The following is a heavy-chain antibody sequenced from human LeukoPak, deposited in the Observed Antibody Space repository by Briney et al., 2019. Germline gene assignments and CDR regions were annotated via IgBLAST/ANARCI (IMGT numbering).Heavy chain of an antibody. D-gene: IGHD3-22*01. V-gene: IGHV4-59*01. CDR3: ARDAHYYDSSGYYYPSPWYFDL. Sequence: SETLSLTCTVSGGSSSSYYWSWIRQPPGKGLEWIGYIYYSGSTNYNPSLKSRVTISVDTSKNQFSLKLSSVTAADTAVYYCARDAHYYDSSGYYYPSPWYFDLWGRGTLVTVSS. CDR2: IYYSGST. CDR1: GGSSSSYY. J-gene: IGHJ2*01.